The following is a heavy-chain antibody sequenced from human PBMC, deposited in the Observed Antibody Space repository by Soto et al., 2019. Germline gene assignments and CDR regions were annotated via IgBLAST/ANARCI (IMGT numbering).Heavy chain of an antibody. CDR3: ARDRAFCSGRSCYPPPDYYYYMGG. Sequence: QVQLQESGPGLVKPSETLSLTCTVSGVSISSSYWSWIRQPPGKGLEWIGYIYNSGSTNYNPSLKRPVTLSVDTAKNQVSLGLSFVTAADTAVYYCARDRAFCSGRSCYPPPDYYYYMGGWGKGTTVTVS. CDR2: IYNSGST. CDR1: GVSISSSY. V-gene: IGHV4-59*01. J-gene: IGHJ6*03. D-gene: IGHD2-15*01.